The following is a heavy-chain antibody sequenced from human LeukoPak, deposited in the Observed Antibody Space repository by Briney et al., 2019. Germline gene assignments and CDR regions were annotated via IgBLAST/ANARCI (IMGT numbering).Heavy chain of an antibody. CDR3: ATAYDFWSGYPSFDY. Sequence: PSETLSLTCAVYGGSFSGYYWSWIRQPPGKGLEWIGEINHSGSTNYNPSLKSRVTISVDTSKNQFSLKLSSVTAADTAVYYCATAYDFWSGYPSFDYWGQGTLVTVSS. CDR2: INHSGST. J-gene: IGHJ4*02. CDR1: GGSFSGYY. D-gene: IGHD3-3*01. V-gene: IGHV4-34*01.